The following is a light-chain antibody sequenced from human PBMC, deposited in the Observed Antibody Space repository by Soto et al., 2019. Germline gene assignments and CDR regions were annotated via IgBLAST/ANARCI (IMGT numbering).Light chain of an antibody. J-gene: IGKJ2*01. CDR1: QSVRDN. V-gene: IGKV3-15*01. CDR3: QQFYNCPYT. Sequence: EIVMKHSPANLSESPGERATLSCRASQSVRDNLARYQQTPGPAPSLLIYGASPRATGIPARFSGSGSGTEFTRTISSLQAEDFALYFCQQFYNCPYTLGKGTKLEIK. CDR2: GAS.